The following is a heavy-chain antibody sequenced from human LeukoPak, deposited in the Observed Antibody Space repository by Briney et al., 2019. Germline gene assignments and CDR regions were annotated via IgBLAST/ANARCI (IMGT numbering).Heavy chain of an antibody. Sequence: SETLSLTCTVSGGSISSYYWSWIRQPAGKGLEWIGRIHSSGSSNYNPSLESRVTMSVDTSKSQFTLRLTSVTAADTAVYYCARARTGCSSSVCYGIDYWGQGTRVTVSS. D-gene: IGHD2-2*01. CDR1: GGSISSYY. V-gene: IGHV4-4*07. CDR2: IHSSGSS. J-gene: IGHJ4*02. CDR3: ARARTGCSSSVCYGIDY.